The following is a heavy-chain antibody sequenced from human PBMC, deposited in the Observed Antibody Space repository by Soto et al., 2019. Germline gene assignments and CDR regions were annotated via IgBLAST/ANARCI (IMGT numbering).Heavy chain of an antibody. CDR1: GYSFINHW. CDR3: TRPQSSGWYDY. D-gene: IGHD6-19*01. Sequence: GESLKISCKGSGYSFINHWIAWVRQMPGKGLEWMGIINPGDSDIRYSPSFQGQITISADKSISTAYLQWSSLKASDTATYYCTRPQSSGWYDYWGQGTLVTVSS. J-gene: IGHJ4*02. V-gene: IGHV5-51*01. CDR2: INPGDSDI.